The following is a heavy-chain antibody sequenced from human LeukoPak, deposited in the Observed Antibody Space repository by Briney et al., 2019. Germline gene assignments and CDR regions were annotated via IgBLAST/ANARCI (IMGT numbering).Heavy chain of an antibody. CDR1: GFTFSSYW. CDR2: IKQDGSEK. D-gene: IGHD3-10*01. J-gene: IGHJ4*02. Sequence: GGSLRLSCAASGFTFSSYWMSWVRQAPGKGLEWVANIKQDGSEKYYVDSVKGRFTISRDNAKNSLYLQMNSLRAEDTAVYYCARDARRGYGSGSYRRFFDYWGQGTLVTVSS. V-gene: IGHV3-7*01. CDR3: ARDARRGYGSGSYRRFFDY.